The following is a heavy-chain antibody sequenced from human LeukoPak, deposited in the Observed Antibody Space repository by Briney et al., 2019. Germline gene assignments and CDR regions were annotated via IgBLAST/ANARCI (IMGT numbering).Heavy chain of an antibody. J-gene: IGHJ4*02. CDR2: IKEDGSEK. CDR3: ARDSSPPDYSDRTPYFDS. V-gene: IGHV3-7*01. D-gene: IGHD3-22*01. CDR1: GFTFGNYW. Sequence: PGGSLRLSCAASGFTFGNYWMTWVRQPPGKGLEWVANIKEDGSEKDYVDSVKGRFTISRDNARNSLYLQMNSLRAEDTAVYYCARDSSPPDYSDRTPYFDSWGQGTLVTVSS.